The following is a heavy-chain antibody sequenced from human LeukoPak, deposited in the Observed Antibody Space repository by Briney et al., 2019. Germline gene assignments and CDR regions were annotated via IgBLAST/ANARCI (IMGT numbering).Heavy chain of an antibody. Sequence: GASVKVSCRASGYTFTGYYMHWVRQAPGQGLEWMGWINPNSGGTNYAQKFQGWVTMTRDTSISTAYMELSRLRSEDTAVYYCARVRTYYYDSSEFDYWGQGTLVTVSS. CDR3: ARVRTYYYDSSEFDY. CDR1: GYTFTGYY. V-gene: IGHV1-2*04. J-gene: IGHJ4*02. CDR2: INPNSGGT. D-gene: IGHD3-22*01.